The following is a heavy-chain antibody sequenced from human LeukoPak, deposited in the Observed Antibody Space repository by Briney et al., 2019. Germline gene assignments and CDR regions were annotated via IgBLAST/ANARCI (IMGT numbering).Heavy chain of an antibody. D-gene: IGHD3-10*01. CDR1: GGSISSSSYY. J-gene: IGHJ3*02. V-gene: IGHV4-39*07. CDR3: ARDGVDGRVLLWSKAFDI. CDR2: IYYSGST. Sequence: PSETLSLTCTVSGGSISSSSYYWGWIRQPPGKGLEWIGSIYYSGSTYYNPSLKSRVTISVDTSKNQFSLRLSSVTAADTAVYYCARDGVDGRVLLWSKAFDIWGQGTMVTVSS.